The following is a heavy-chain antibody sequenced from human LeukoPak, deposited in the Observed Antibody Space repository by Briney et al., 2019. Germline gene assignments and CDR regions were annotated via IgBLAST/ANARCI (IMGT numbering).Heavy chain of an antibody. Sequence: GGSLRLSWAASGFIFSQYSMNWVRQAPGKGLEWVSHIRSSSETFYADSVKGRFTISRDNARNSLYLQMNNLRGEDTAIYYCARDAGNSGYGSDLWGQGTLVTVSS. D-gene: IGHD5-12*01. CDR1: GFIFSQYS. V-gene: IGHV3-48*01. CDR3: ARDAGNSGYGSDL. J-gene: IGHJ5*02. CDR2: IRSSSET.